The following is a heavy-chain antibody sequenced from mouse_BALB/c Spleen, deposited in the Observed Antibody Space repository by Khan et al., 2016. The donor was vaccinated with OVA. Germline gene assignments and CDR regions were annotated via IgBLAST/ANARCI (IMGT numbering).Heavy chain of an antibody. CDR2: INSNGGTS. Sequence: EVELVESGGGLVQPGGSLKLSCAASGFTFSSYGMSWVRQTPDKRLELVATINSNGGTSYYADSVKGRFTISRDNAKNTLHLQMSSLKSEDTAMYYCARVYYRYDEGYWYFVVWGAGTTVTVSS. CDR3: ARVYYRYDEGYWYFVV. CDR1: GFTFSSYG. D-gene: IGHD2-14*01. J-gene: IGHJ1*01. V-gene: IGHV5-6-3*01.